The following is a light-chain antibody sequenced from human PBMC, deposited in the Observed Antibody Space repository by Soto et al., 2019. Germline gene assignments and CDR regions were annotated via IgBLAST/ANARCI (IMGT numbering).Light chain of an antibody. J-gene: IGLJ3*02. CDR3: TSYAGYNNWV. CDR2: EVT. CDR1: SSDVGAYNF. V-gene: IGLV2-8*01. Sequence: QSVLTQPPSASGSPGQSVTISCTGTSSDVGAYNFVSWFQQHPGKAPKLIIYEVTKRPSGVPDRFSGSKSGNTASLTVSGLKAEDEAHYHCTSYAGYNNWVFGGGTKVTVL.